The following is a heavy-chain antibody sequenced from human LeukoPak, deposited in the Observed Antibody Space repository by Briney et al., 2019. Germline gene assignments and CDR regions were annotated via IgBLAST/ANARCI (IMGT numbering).Heavy chain of an antibody. Sequence: PGGSLRPSCAASGFTFSSYSMNWVRQAPGKGLEWVSSISSSSSYIYYADSVKGRFTISRDNAKNSLYLQMNSLRAEDTAVYYCARDFWPDVVPAALADYWGQGTLVTVSS. CDR2: ISSSSSYI. CDR1: GFTFSSYS. V-gene: IGHV3-21*01. D-gene: IGHD2-2*01. J-gene: IGHJ4*02. CDR3: ARDFWPDVVPAALADY.